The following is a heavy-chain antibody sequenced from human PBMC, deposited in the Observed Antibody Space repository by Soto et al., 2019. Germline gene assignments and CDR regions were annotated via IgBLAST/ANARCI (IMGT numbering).Heavy chain of an antibody. J-gene: IGHJ4*02. CDR3: ARVSTYGDYAY. V-gene: IGHV3-66*01. CDR1: GYTVSSNY. Sequence: EVQLVESGGGLVQPGWSLRLSCAASGYTVSSNYMSWVRQAPGKGLEWVSVIYSGGSTYYADSVKGRFTISRDNSKNTLYLQMNSLRAEDTAVYYCARVSTYGDYAYWGQGTLVTVSS. CDR2: IYSGGST. D-gene: IGHD4-17*01.